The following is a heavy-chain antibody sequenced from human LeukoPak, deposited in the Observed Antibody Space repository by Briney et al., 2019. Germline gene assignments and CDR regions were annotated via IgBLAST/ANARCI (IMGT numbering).Heavy chain of an antibody. CDR3: ARDQVDTAMVNWFDP. J-gene: IGHJ5*02. CDR2: IIPIFGTA. CDR1: GGTFSSYA. Sequence: SVKVSCEASGGTFSSYAISWVRQAPGQGLEWMGGIIPIFGTANYAQKFQGRVTITADESTSTAYMELSSLRSEDTAVYYCARDQVDTAMVNWFDPWGQGTLVTVSS. D-gene: IGHD5-18*01. V-gene: IGHV1-69*01.